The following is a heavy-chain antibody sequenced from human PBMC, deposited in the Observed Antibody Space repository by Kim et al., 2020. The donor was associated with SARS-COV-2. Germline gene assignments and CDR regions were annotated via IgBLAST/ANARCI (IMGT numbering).Heavy chain of an antibody. D-gene: IGHD5-12*01. CDR3: ARDFAGGDSGYDYFDY. Sequence: SVKSRITINPDTSKNQFSLQLNSVTPEDTAVYYCARDFAGGDSGYDYFDYWGQGTLVTVSS. J-gene: IGHJ4*02. V-gene: IGHV6-1*01.